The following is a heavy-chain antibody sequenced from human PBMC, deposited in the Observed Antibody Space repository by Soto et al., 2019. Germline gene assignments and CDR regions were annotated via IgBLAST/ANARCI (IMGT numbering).Heavy chain of an antibody. J-gene: IGHJ6*02. CDR2: IKAGNGNT. V-gene: IGHV1-3*01. CDR1: GYTFTSYA. Sequence: ASVKVSCKASGYTFTSYAIHWVRQAPGQRLEWMGWIKAGNGNTKYSQKFQGRVTITRDTSATTAYMELSSLRSEDTAVYYCARDLIPDAITYYYGMDVWGQGTTVTVSS. D-gene: IGHD2-2*02. CDR3: ARDLIPDAITYYYGMDV.